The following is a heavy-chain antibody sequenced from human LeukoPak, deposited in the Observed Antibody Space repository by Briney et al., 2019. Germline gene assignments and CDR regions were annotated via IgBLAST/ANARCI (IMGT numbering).Heavy chain of an antibody. D-gene: IGHD1-26*01. Sequence: QPGGSLRLSCAASGFTFSSYSMNWVRQAPGKGLEWVSYISSSSSTIYYADSVKGRFTISRDNAKNSLYLQMNSLRAEDTAVCYCAREGEWELPLYYFDYWGQGTLVTVSS. CDR2: ISSSSSTI. CDR1: GFTFSSYS. V-gene: IGHV3-48*01. CDR3: AREGEWELPLYYFDY. J-gene: IGHJ4*02.